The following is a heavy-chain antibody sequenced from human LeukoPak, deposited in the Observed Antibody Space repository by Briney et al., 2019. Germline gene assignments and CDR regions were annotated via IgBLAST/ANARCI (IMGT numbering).Heavy chain of an antibody. D-gene: IGHD3-22*01. CDR3: ARDLAPTFDSSGYFGY. Sequence: GGSLRLSCAASGCTFSSYAMQWVRQAPGKGLEWVAVISYDGSNKYCAASVKGRFTISRDTSKNTLYLQMNSLRAEDTAVYYCARDLAPTFDSSGYFGYWGQGTLVTVSS. V-gene: IGHV3-30*01. CDR1: GCTFSSYA. CDR2: ISYDGSNK. J-gene: IGHJ4*02.